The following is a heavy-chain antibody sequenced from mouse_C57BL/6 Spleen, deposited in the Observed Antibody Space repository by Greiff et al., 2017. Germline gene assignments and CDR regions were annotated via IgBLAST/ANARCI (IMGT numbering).Heavy chain of an antibody. J-gene: IGHJ3*01. CDR2: IDPEDGDT. D-gene: IGHD3-2*02. Sequence: EVQLQQSGAELVRPGASVKLSCTASGFNIKDYYMHWVKQRPEQGLEWIGRIDPEDGDTEYAPKFQGKATMTADTSSNTAYLQLSSLTSEDTAVYYCTTAGTAQASWFAYWGQGTLVTVSA. CDR1: GFNIKDYY. V-gene: IGHV14-1*01. CDR3: TTAGTAQASWFAY.